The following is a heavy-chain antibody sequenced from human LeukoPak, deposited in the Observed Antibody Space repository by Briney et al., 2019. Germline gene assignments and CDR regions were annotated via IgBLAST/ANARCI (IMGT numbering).Heavy chain of an antibody. V-gene: IGHV3-23*01. J-gene: IGHJ6*02. CDR2: ISGSGGST. D-gene: IGHD3-10*01. CDR1: GFTFSSYA. CDR3: AKDRAYYYGSVPPDYGMDV. Sequence: GGSLRLSCLASGFTFSSYAMSCVRQAPGKGVEGVSAISGSGGSTYYADSVKGRFTISRDNSKNTLYLQMNSLRAEDTAVYYCAKDRAYYYGSVPPDYGMDVWGQGTTVTVSS.